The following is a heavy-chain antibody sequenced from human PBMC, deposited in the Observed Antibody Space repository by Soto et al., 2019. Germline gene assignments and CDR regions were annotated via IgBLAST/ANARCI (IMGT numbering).Heavy chain of an antibody. Sequence: GGSLRLSCAASGFTVSSNYMGWVRQAPGKGLEWVSVIYSGGSTYYADSVKGRFTISRDKSKHTVYLQMNGLRAEDTAVYYCARPYYYDSSGYPNAFDMWGQGTMVTVSS. CDR1: GFTVSSNY. J-gene: IGHJ3*02. CDR3: ARPYYYDSSGYPNAFDM. D-gene: IGHD3-22*01. CDR2: IYSGGST. V-gene: IGHV3-53*01.